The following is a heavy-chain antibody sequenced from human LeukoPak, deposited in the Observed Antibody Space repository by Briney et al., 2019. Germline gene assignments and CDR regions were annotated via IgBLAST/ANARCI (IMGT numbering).Heavy chain of an antibody. D-gene: IGHD3-10*01. CDR2: MKKDGSET. CDR1: GFTFSSYS. CDR3: GRHRSGSGTYFIDY. Sequence: GGSLRLACVVSGFTFSSYSMIWVRQAPGKGLQWVANMKKDGSETNYVDSVKGRFTISRDNAKNSLYLQMNSLRAEDTAVYYCGRHRSGSGTYFIDYWGQGTLVIVSA. V-gene: IGHV3-7*01. J-gene: IGHJ4*02.